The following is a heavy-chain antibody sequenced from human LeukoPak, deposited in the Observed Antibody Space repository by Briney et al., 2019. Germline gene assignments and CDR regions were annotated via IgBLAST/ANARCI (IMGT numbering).Heavy chain of an antibody. CDR1: GFTFSDYY. J-gene: IGHJ2*01. V-gene: IGHV3-11*04. CDR2: ISSSGATI. Sequence: GRSLRLSCAASGFTFSDYYMTWIRQAPGKGLEWLSYISSSGATIYYADSVKGRFTISRDNAKNSLYLQMNSLRAEDTAVYYCARGAGLRRYFDLWGRGTLVTVSS. CDR3: ARGAGLRRYFDL.